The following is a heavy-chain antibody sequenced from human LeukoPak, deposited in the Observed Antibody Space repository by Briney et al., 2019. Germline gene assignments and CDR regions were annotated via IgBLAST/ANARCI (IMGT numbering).Heavy chain of an antibody. CDR2: IKQDGSEK. J-gene: IGHJ6*02. CDR3: ARVQYSSGWYVYYGMDV. D-gene: IGHD6-19*01. V-gene: IGHV3-7*03. Sequence: GSLRLSCAASGFIVNYNYLSWVRQAPGKGLEWVANIKQDGSEKYYVDSVKGRFTISRDNAKNSLYLQMNSLRAEDTAVYYCARVQYSSGWYVYYGMDVWGQGTTVTVSS. CDR1: GFIVNYNY.